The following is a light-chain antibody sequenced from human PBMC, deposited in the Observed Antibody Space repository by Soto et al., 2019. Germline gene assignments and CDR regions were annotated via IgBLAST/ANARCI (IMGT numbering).Light chain of an antibody. Sequence: DIVLTQSPGTLSLSPGERATLSCRASQSVTKSYLAWYQQKPGQAPRLLIYGASSRATGIPDRFSGSGSGPDFTLTISRLEPDDFAVYYSQQYVNSPTFGQGTKVEVK. V-gene: IGKV3-20*01. CDR3: QQYVNSPT. CDR1: QSVTKSY. J-gene: IGKJ1*01. CDR2: GAS.